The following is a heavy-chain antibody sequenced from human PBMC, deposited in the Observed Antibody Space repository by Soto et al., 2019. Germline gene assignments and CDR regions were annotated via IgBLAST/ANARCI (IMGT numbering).Heavy chain of an antibody. CDR1: GFTFSSYA. V-gene: IGHV3-23*01. D-gene: IGHD3-16*01. CDR2: ISGSGGST. CDR3: ANPYRGGLVAFDI. Sequence: GGSLRLSCAASGFTFSSYAMSWVRQAPGKGLEWVSAISGSGGSTYYADSVKGRFTISRDNSKNTLYLQMNSLRAEDTVVYYWANPYRGGLVAFDIWGQGTMVTVSS. J-gene: IGHJ3*02.